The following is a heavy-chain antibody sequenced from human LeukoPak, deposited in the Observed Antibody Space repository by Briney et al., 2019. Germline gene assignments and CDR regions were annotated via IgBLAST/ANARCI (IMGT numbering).Heavy chain of an antibody. CDR3: ARDPTRSGLDY. D-gene: IGHD4-11*01. CDR1: GGSISSYY. Sequence: KSSETLSLTCTVSGGSISSYYWSWIRLPPGKGLEWIGYIYYSGSTNYNPSLKSRVTISVDTSKNQFSLKLSSVTAADTAVYYCARDPTRSGLDYWGQGTLVTVSS. CDR2: IYYSGST. V-gene: IGHV4-59*01. J-gene: IGHJ4*02.